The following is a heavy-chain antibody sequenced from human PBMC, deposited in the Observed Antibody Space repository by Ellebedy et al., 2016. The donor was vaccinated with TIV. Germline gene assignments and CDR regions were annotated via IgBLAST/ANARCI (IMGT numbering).Heavy chain of an antibody. J-gene: IGHJ4*02. V-gene: IGHV3-21*01. CDR1: GFPFSSYN. CDR2: VNSVSTSM. Sequence: PGGSLRLSCAVSGFPFSSYNMNWIRQAPGKGLEWVSAVNSVSTSMFYADSVKGRFTVSRDNAKNSLYLQMNNLRDEDTAVYYCARDIEDIWSAAFDLWGQGTQVTVSS. CDR3: ARDIEDIWSAAFDL. D-gene: IGHD3-3*01.